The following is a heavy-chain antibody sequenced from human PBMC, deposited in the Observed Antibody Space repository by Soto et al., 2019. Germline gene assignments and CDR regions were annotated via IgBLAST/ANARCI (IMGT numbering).Heavy chain of an antibody. CDR1: GFSFNDYA. CDR3: AKVVVMRAVNDALEI. CDR2: INDDGDSP. V-gene: IGHV3-23*01. J-gene: IGHJ3*02. D-gene: IGHD3-22*01. Sequence: EVQLLESGGGVVQPGGSLRLSCAASGFSFNDYAMTWVRQAPGKGLEWVSAINDDGDSPYYADSVKGRFTISRDNSKNTVFLEMNSLRADDTAAYHCAKVVVMRAVNDALEIWGQGTMVTVSS.